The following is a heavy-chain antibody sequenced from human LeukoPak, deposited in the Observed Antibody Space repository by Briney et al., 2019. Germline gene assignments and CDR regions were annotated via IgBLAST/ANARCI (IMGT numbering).Heavy chain of an antibody. CDR2: IGPTGVS. V-gene: IGHV3-13*01. D-gene: IGHD6-19*01. CDR1: GFSFSSYD. Sequence: GGSLRLSCAASGFSFSSYDMHWVRQITGKGLEWVSVIGPTGVSLYAASARGRFTISREEAKNSLYLQMNNLRVGDTAVYYCARSVAGSSWFDPWGQGTLVTVSS. CDR3: ARSVAGSSWFDP. J-gene: IGHJ5*02.